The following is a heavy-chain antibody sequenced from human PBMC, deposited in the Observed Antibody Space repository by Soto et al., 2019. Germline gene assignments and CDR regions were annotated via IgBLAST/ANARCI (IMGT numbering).Heavy chain of an antibody. Sequence: QVQLQESGPGLVKPSQTLSLTCTVSGGSISSGGYYWSWIRQHPGKGLEWIGYIYYSGSTYYNPSLKSRVTISVDTSKNQFSLKLSSVTAADTAVYYCARGGYCSGGSCYSFLTDYWGQGTLVTVSS. CDR1: GGSISSGGYY. D-gene: IGHD2-15*01. J-gene: IGHJ4*02. CDR3: ARGGYCSGGSCYSFLTDY. V-gene: IGHV4-31*03. CDR2: IYYSGST.